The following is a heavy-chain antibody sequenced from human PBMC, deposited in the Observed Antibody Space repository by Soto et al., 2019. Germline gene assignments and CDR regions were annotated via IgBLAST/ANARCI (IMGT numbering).Heavy chain of an antibody. CDR3: ARVGPYYYASPMDV. V-gene: IGHV3-53*04. J-gene: IGHJ6*02. CDR1: GIPVSSNY. D-gene: IGHD3-10*01. Sequence: EVQLVESGGGLVQPGGSLRLSCVASGIPVSSNYMTWVRQAPGKGLEWVSVLHSGGDTYYANSVKGRFTISRHDSTTTLFLQMNSLTPEDTGVYYCARVGPYYYASPMDVWGQGTTVTVSS. CDR2: LHSGGDT.